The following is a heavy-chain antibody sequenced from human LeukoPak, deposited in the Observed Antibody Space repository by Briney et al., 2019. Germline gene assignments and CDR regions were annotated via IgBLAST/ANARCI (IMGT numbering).Heavy chain of an antibody. CDR3: AREANYYGSGSYFEGTFDY. Sequence: SETLSLTCNVSGVSISTHYWSWIRQSPGKGLEWIGYIYHNGITNYNPSLKSRVTISIDTSKNEFSLKLASVIAADTAVYFCAREANYYGSGSYFEGTFDYWGQGSLVTVSS. CDR1: GVSISTHY. CDR2: IYHNGIT. D-gene: IGHD3-10*01. J-gene: IGHJ4*02. V-gene: IGHV4-59*11.